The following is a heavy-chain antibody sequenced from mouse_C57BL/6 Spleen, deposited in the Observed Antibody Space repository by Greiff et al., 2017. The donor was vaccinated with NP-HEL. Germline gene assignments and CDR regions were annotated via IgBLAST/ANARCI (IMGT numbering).Heavy chain of an antibody. V-gene: IGHV1-26*01. CDR3: ARGEYYSNPMDY. J-gene: IGHJ4*01. D-gene: IGHD2-5*01. CDR2: INPNNGGT. CDR1: GYTFTDYY. Sequence: VQLQQSGPELVKPGASVKISCKASGYTFTDYYMNWVKQSHGKSLEWIGDINPNNGGTSYNQKFKGKATLTVDKSSSTAYMELRSLTSEDSAVYYCARGEYYSNPMDYWGQGTSVTVSS.